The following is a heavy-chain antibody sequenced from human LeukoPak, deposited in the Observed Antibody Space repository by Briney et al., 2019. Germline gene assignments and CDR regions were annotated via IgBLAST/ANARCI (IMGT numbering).Heavy chain of an antibody. CDR1: GGTFSSYA. CDR3: ARARELGYCSGGSCYSRYYFDY. D-gene: IGHD2-15*01. Sequence: SVKVSCKASGGTFSSYAISWVRQAPGQGLEWMGGIILIFGTANYAQKFQGRVTITADESTSTAYMELSSLRSEDTAVYYCARARELGYCSGGSCYSRYYFDYWGQGTLVTVSS. J-gene: IGHJ4*02. CDR2: IILIFGTA. V-gene: IGHV1-69*13.